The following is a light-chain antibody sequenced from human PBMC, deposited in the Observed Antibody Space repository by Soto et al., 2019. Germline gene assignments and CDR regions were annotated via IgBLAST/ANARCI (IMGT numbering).Light chain of an antibody. CDR3: QQFGASPWT. J-gene: IGKJ1*01. Sequence: DIVLKQSAHTRSLSPGERAALCSRASQSVLNNYLAWFQQRPGQAPRLLIYGMSNRPTGIPDRFSCSGSGTDLTLSFSRLEPEDFAVYYCQQFGASPWTFGQGTKVDTK. CDR2: GMS. CDR1: QSVLNNY. V-gene: IGKV3-20*01.